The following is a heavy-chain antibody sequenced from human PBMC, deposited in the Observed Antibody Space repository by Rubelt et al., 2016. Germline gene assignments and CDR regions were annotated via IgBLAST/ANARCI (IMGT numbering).Heavy chain of an antibody. CDR2: INAGNGNT. J-gene: IGHJ3*02. CDR3: ARGARRYSMDPRNAFDI. V-gene: IGHV1-3*01. D-gene: IGHD4-11*01. Sequence: QVQLVQSGAEVKKPGASVKVSCKASGYTFTSYAMHWVRQAPGQRIGWMGWINAGNGNTKGSQKFQGRVTITRDTSASTAYMELSSLGSEDTAVYYCARGARRYSMDPRNAFDIWGQGTMVTVSS. CDR1: GYTFTSYA.